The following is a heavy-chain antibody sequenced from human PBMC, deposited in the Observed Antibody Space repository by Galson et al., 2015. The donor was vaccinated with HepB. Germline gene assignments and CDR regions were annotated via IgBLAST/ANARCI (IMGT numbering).Heavy chain of an antibody. V-gene: IGHV3-23*01. CDR1: GFTFSSYA. J-gene: IGHJ4*02. D-gene: IGHD4-11*01. CDR3: ATHQTTVTTSFDY. Sequence: LRLSCAASGFTFSSYAMSWVRQAPGKGLEWVSAISGSDGSTYYADSVKGRFTISRDNSKNTLYLQMNSLRAEDTAVYYCATHQTTVTTSFDYWGQGTLVTVSS. CDR2: ISGSDGST.